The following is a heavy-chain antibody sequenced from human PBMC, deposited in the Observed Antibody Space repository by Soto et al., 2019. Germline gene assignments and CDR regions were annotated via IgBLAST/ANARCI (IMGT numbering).Heavy chain of an antibody. CDR3: ARLYSGYDNDAFDI. J-gene: IGHJ3*02. V-gene: IGHV1-8*01. CDR2: MNPNSGNT. Sequence: ASVKVSCTASGYTFTSYDINWVRQATGQGLEWMGWMNPNSGNTGYAQKFQGRVTMTRNTSISTAYMELSSLRSEDTAVYYCARLYSGYDNDAFDIWGQGTMVTVSS. CDR1: GYTFTSYD. D-gene: IGHD5-12*01.